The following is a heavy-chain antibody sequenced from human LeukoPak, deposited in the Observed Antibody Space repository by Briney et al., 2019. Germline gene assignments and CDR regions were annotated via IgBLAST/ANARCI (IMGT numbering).Heavy chain of an antibody. CDR3: ASGGSYNFDC. CDR1: GGSFSGYY. Sequence: SETLSLTCAVYGGSFSGYYWSWIRQPPGKGLEWIGEINHSGSTNYNPSLKSRVTISVDKSKNQFSLKLSSVTAADTAVYYCASGGSYNFDCWGQGTLVTVSS. V-gene: IGHV4-34*01. D-gene: IGHD1-26*01. J-gene: IGHJ4*02. CDR2: INHSGST.